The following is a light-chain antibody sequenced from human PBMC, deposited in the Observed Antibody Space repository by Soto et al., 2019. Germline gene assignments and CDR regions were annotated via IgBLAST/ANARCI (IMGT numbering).Light chain of an antibody. J-gene: IGKJ1*01. Sequence: AIRLTQSPSSLSASTRDRVTITCRASQGISSYLAWYQQKPGKAPKILIYAASTLQSGVPSRFRGIGSGTDITLTISCLQSDDFATYYCQQYSDSSGAFGQGTKVDI. CDR2: AAS. V-gene: IGKV1-8*01. CDR3: QQYSDSSGA. CDR1: QGISSY.